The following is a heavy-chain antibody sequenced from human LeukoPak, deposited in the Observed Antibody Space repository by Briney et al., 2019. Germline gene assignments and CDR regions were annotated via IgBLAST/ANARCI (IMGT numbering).Heavy chain of an antibody. V-gene: IGHV1-69*04. D-gene: IGHD6-19*01. CDR1: GGTFSSYA. J-gene: IGHJ4*02. CDR3: ARVTAVAGTLLDY. Sequence: SVKVSCKASGGTFSSYAISWVRQAPGQGLEWMGRIIPILGVANYAQKFQGRVTITADKSTSTAYMELSSLRPEDTAVYYCARVTAVAGTLLDYWGQGTLVTVSS. CDR2: IIPILGVA.